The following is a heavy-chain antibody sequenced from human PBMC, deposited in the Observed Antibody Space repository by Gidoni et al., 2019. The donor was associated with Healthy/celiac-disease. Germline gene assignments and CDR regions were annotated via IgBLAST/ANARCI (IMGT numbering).Heavy chain of an antibody. CDR2: IYYSGST. CDR1: GGSISSSSYY. V-gene: IGHV4-39*01. Sequence: QLQLQESGPGLVKPSETLSLTCTVSGGSISSSSYYWGWIRQPPGKGLEWIGSIYYSGSTYYHPSLKSRVTISVDTSKNQFSLKLSSVTAADTAVYYCARQDGAVTTVTNVGFDYWGQGTLVTVSS. J-gene: IGHJ4*02. CDR3: ARQDGAVTTVTNVGFDY. D-gene: IGHD4-17*01.